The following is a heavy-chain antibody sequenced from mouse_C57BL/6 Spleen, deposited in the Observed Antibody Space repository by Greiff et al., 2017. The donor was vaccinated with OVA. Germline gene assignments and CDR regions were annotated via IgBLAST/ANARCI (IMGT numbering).Heavy chain of an antibody. CDR1: GYAFSSSW. Sequence: LVESGPELVKPGASVKISCKASGYAFSSSWMNWVKQRPGKGLEWIGRIYPGDGDTNYNGKFKGKATLTADKSSSTAYMQLSSLTSEDSAVYFCAREMRGAMDYWGQGTSVTVSS. V-gene: IGHV1-82*01. J-gene: IGHJ4*01. CDR3: AREMRGAMDY. CDR2: IYPGDGDT.